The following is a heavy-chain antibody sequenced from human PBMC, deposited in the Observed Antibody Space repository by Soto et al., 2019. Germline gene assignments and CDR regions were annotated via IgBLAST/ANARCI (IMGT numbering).Heavy chain of an antibody. CDR3: ARGRAAYYFDY. Sequence: LRLSCAASGFTFSSYPMHWVRQAPGKGLEHVSSTSGDGRIMYYLDSVKGRFTISRDNSKNTLYLQMGSLRTEDMTVYYCARGRAAYYFDYWGQGALVTVSS. CDR1: GFTFSSYP. V-gene: IGHV3-64*02. J-gene: IGHJ4*02. D-gene: IGHD6-25*01. CDR2: TSGDGRIM.